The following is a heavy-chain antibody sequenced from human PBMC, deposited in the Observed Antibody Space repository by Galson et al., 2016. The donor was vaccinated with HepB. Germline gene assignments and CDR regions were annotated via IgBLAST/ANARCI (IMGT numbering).Heavy chain of an antibody. J-gene: IGHJ4*02. CDR3: AKDCGVTSVISDHYCED. D-gene: IGHD2-21*02. CDR1: GFTFSSFG. V-gene: IGHV3-33*03. Sequence: SLRLSCAASGFTFSSFGMHWVRQAPGKGLEWVAIICTDGTNIYYADSVKGRFTISRDNSKNPLFLQINSLRDEDTAVYYCAKDCGVTSVISDHYCEDWGQGTLVTVSS. CDR2: ICTDGTNI.